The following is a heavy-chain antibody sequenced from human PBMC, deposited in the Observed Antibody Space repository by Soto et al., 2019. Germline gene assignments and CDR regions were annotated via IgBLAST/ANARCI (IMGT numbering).Heavy chain of an antibody. D-gene: IGHD3-22*01. CDR1: GYTFTSYG. V-gene: IGHV1-18*04. CDR2: ISAYNGNT. Sequence: ASVKVSCKASGYTFTSYGISWVRQAPGQGLEWMGWISAYNGNTNYAQKLQGRVTMTTDTSTSTAYMELRSLRSDDAAVYYCARDLNRYYYDSSGQRWFDPWGQGTLVTVSS. J-gene: IGHJ5*02. CDR3: ARDLNRYYYDSSGQRWFDP.